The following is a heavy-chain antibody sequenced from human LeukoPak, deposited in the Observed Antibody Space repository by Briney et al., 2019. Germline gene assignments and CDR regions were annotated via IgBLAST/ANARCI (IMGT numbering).Heavy chain of an antibody. CDR3: ARAPYGSGLDY. V-gene: IGHV4-38-2*02. Sequence: SETLSLTCTVSGYSISSGYYWGWIRQPPGKGLEWIGSIYHSGSTYYNPSLKSRVTISVDTSKNQFSLKLSSVTAADTAVYYCARAPYGSGLDYWGQGTLVTVSS. D-gene: IGHD3-10*01. J-gene: IGHJ4*02. CDR1: GYSISSGYY. CDR2: IYHSGST.